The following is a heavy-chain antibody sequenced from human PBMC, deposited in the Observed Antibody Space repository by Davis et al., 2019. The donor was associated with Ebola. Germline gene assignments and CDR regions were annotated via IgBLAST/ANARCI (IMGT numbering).Heavy chain of an antibody. V-gene: IGHV4-31*03. Sequence: MPSETLSLTCTVSGGSISSDDYYWSWVRQHPGKGLEWIGYVYYTGKSDYSPSLESRASISLDTSKNQFSLKLTSVTAADTAVYYCERDVCSGDSCYSFDCYGMDVWGKGTTVTVSS. D-gene: IGHD2-15*01. J-gene: IGHJ6*04. CDR3: ERDVCSGDSCYSFDCYGMDV. CDR2: VYYTGKS. CDR1: GGSISSDDYY.